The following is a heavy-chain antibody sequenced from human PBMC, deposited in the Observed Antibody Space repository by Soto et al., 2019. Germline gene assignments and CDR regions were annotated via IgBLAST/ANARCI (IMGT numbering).Heavy chain of an antibody. V-gene: IGHV1-69*08. Sequence: QVQLVQSGAEVKKPGSSVKVSCKASGGTFSSYTISWVRQAPGQGLEWMGRIIPIRGIANYAQRFQGRVTSTAEKSTSTAYMELSSLRAEDTAVYYCARDLSIAAAGTIGMVRPGDYWGQGTLVTVSS. CDR2: IIPIRGIA. CDR1: GGTFSSYT. CDR3: ARDLSIAAAGTIGMVRPGDY. D-gene: IGHD6-13*01. J-gene: IGHJ4*02.